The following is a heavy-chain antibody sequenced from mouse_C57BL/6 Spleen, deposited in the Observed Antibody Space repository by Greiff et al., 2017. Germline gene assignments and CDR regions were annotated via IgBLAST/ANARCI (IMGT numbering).Heavy chain of an antibody. CDR3: ARSGVLRSYYFDD. Sequence: EVQVVESGPELVKPGDSVKISCKASGYSFTGYFMNWVMQSHGKSLEWIGRINPYNGDTFYNQKFKGKATLTVDKSSSTAHMELRSLTSEDSAVYYCARSGVLRSYYFDDWGQGTTLTVSS. CDR2: INPYNGDT. V-gene: IGHV1-20*01. J-gene: IGHJ2*01. D-gene: IGHD1-1*01. CDR1: GYSFTGYF.